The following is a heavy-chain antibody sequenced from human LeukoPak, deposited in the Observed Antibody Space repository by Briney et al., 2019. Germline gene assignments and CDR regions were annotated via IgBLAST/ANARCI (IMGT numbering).Heavy chain of an antibody. Sequence: GGSLRLSCAASGFTFSSYTMNWLRQAPGRGLEGVSGISGSGGSTYYADSVKGRFTISRDNSKSTLYLQMNSLRDEDTAMYYCLQCSTTTCSPVWGQGTLVTVSS. D-gene: IGHD2-2*01. V-gene: IGHV3-23*01. CDR3: LQCSTTTCSPV. CDR1: GFTFSSYT. J-gene: IGHJ4*02. CDR2: ISGSGGST.